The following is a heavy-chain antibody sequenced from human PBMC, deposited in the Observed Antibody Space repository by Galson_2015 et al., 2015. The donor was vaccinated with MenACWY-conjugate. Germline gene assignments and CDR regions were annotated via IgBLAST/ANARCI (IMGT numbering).Heavy chain of an antibody. J-gene: IGHJ4*02. Sequence: SVKVSCKVSGYTLTELSMHWVRQAPGKGLEWMGGFDPEDGETIYAQKFQGRVTMTEDTSTDTAYMELSSLRSEDTAVYYCATVGSGSYYPPKGDYWGQGTLVTVSP. CDR3: ATVGSGSYYPPKGDY. CDR2: FDPEDGET. CDR1: GYTLTELS. V-gene: IGHV1-24*01. D-gene: IGHD3-10*01.